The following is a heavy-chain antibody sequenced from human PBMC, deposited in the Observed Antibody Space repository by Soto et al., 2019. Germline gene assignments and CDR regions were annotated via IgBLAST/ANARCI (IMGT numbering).Heavy chain of an antibody. CDR2: ISWNSGSI. CDR3: ARGLAKFCTGGRCYGLDY. V-gene: IGHV3-9*01. D-gene: IGHD2-8*02. CDR1: GFTFDDYA. J-gene: IGHJ4*02. Sequence: EVQLVESGGGLVQPGRSLRLSCAASGFTFDDYAMHWVRQAPGKGLEWVSGISWNSGSIGYADSVKGRFTISRDNAKNTLYLQMNSLRPEDTAVYSCARGLAKFCTGGRCYGLDYWGQGTLVTVSS.